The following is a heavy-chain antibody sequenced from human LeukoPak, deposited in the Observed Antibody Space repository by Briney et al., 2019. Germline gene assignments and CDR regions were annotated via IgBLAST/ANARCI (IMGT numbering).Heavy chain of an antibody. CDR1: GYTFSNYG. J-gene: IGHJ4*02. D-gene: IGHD5-24*01. V-gene: IGHV1-18*01. CDR3: ARRSQNGYNSPIDY. Sequence: GASVKVSCKASGYTFSNYGITWVRQAPGQGLEWMGWISTYNANTNYAQEFQGRGTMTTDTSTSTAYMELRSLRSDDTAVYYCARRSQNGYNSPIDYWGQGTLVTVSS. CDR2: ISTYNANT.